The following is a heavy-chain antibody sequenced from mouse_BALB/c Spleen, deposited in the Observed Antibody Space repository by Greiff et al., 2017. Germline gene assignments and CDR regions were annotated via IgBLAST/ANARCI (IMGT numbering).Heavy chain of an antibody. CDR2: IYPSDSYT. CDR3: TRDYGNYGDAMDY. J-gene: IGHJ4*01. D-gene: IGHD2-1*01. V-gene: IGHV1-69*02. Sequence: VQLQQPGAELVRPGASVKLSCKASGYTFTSYWINWVKQRPGQGLQWIGNIYPSDSYTNYNQKFKDKATLTVDKSSSTAYMQLSSPTSEDSAVYYCTRDYGNYGDAMDYWGQGTSVTVSS. CDR1: GYTFTSYW.